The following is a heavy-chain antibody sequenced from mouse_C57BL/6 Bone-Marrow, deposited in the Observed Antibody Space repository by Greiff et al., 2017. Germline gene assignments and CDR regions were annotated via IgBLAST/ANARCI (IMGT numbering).Heavy chain of an antibody. CDR2: ILPGSGST. J-gene: IGHJ2*01. CDR3: ARWASWGPDY. V-gene: IGHV1-9*01. D-gene: IGHD3-3*01. Sequence: QVQLQQSGAELMKPGASVKLSCKATGYTFTGYWIEWVNQTPGHGLEWIGEILPGSGSTNYTEKFKGQVTFTADTASNTAYMQLSSLTTEDSAIYYCARWASWGPDYWGQGTTLTVSS. CDR1: GYTFTGYW.